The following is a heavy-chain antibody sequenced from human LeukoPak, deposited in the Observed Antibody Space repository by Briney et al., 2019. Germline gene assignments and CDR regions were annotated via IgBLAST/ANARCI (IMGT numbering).Heavy chain of an antibody. D-gene: IGHD3-10*01. Sequence: SSETLPLTCAVYGGSFSGYYWSWIRQPPGKGLEWIGEINHSGSTNYNPSLKSRVTISVDTSKNQFSLKLSSVTAADTAVYYCARVVRRGITMVRGVIFHFDYWGQGTLVTVSS. J-gene: IGHJ4*02. CDR1: GGSFSGYY. CDR3: ARVVRRGITMVRGVIFHFDY. V-gene: IGHV4-34*01. CDR2: INHSGST.